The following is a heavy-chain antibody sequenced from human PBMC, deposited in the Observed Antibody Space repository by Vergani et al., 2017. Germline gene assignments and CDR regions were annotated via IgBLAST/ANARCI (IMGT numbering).Heavy chain of an antibody. V-gene: IGHV1-2*04. D-gene: IGHD6-6*01. CDR3: ARGQGIAARPGSAAWGMGFYY. CDR1: GYTFTDYY. J-gene: IGHJ4*02. Sequence: QVQLVQSGAEVKKPGASVKVSCKASGYTFTDYYIHWMRQAPGQGLECMGWINPNSGGTNYAQKFQGWVTMTRNTAISTAYMELSSLRSEDTAVYYCARGQGIAARPGSAAWGMGFYYWGQGTLVTVSS. CDR2: INPNSGGT.